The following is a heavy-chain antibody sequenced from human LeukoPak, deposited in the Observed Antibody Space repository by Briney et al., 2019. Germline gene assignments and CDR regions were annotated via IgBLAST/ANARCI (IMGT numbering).Heavy chain of an antibody. CDR1: GFTFSDYY. CDR2: ISSSGSTI. D-gene: IGHD3-10*02. V-gene: IGHV3-11*04. CDR3: ARCSYYYYYMDV. J-gene: IGHJ6*03. Sequence: GGSLRLSCAAAGFTFSDYYMSWIRQAPGKGLEWVSYISSSGSTIYYADSVKGLFTISSDNAKNSLYLQMNSLRAEDTAVYYCARCSYYYYYMDVWGKGTTVTVSS.